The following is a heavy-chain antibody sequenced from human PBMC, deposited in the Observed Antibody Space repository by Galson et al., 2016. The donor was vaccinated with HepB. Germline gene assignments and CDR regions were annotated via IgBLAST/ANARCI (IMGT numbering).Heavy chain of an antibody. Sequence: QSGAEVKKPGESLKISCKGSGYSFSTYWIAWVRQMPGKGLEWLGIIYPGDSDTRYSPSFQGQVTISADKSISTAYLQWSSLKASDTAIYYCARLRQLDYFAQWGQGTLVTVSS. CDR3: ARLRQLDYFAQ. D-gene: IGHD6-13*01. J-gene: IGHJ4*02. CDR2: IYPGDSDT. CDR1: GYSFSTYW. V-gene: IGHV5-51*03.